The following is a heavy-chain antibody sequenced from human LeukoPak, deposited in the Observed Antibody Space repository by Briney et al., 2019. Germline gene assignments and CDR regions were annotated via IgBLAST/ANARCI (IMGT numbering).Heavy chain of an antibody. V-gene: IGHV1-69*13. D-gene: IGHD4-17*01. CDR2: VIPMFATA. CDR1: ERLFSTYV. J-gene: IGHJ4*02. Sequence: GASVNVSYNASERLFSTYVIMWGTQSPGQGLEGLGEVIPMFATANSAPKFQDRVTITADATTSTAYMELRSLRSEDTAVYHCARGLLGDSGYSDYWGQGTLVTASS. CDR3: ARGLLGDSGYSDY.